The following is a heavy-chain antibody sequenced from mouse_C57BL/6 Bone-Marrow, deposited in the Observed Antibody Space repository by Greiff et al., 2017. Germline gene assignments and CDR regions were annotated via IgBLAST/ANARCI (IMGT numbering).Heavy chain of an antibody. CDR3: ARQRDDGYSYARDY. J-gene: IGHJ4*01. V-gene: IGHV5-15*01. CDR2: ISNLAYSL. D-gene: IGHD2-3*01. Sequence: EVKLMESGGGLVQPGGSLKLSCAASGFTFSAYGMAWVRQAPRKGPEWVAFISNLAYSLYYADTVTGRFTISRENAKNTLYLERSSLRSEDTAMYYCARQRDDGYSYARDYWGQGTSVTVAS. CDR1: GFTFSAYG.